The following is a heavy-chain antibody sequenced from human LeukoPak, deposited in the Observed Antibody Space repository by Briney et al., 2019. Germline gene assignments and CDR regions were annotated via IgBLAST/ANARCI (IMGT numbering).Heavy chain of an antibody. D-gene: IGHD3-10*02. Sequence: PGGSLRLSCAASGFAFSSYEMNWVRQAPGKGLEWVSYISSSGSTIYYADSVKGRFTISRDNAKNSLYLQMNSLRAEDTAVYYCAELGIAMIGGVWGKGTTVTISS. J-gene: IGHJ6*04. CDR3: AELGIAMIGGV. CDR2: ISSSGSTI. CDR1: GFAFSSYE. V-gene: IGHV3-48*03.